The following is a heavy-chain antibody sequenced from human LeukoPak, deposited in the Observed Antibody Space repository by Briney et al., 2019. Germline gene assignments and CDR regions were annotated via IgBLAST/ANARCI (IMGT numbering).Heavy chain of an antibody. V-gene: IGHV4-59*08. J-gene: IGHJ4*02. CDR2: IYYSGST. CDR3: ARNAGSNLDY. D-gene: IGHD4-23*01. CDR1: GGSSSRYS. Sequence: PSETLSLTCIVSGGSSSRYSWSWIRQPPGKGLEWIGYIYYSGSTTYNPSLKSRVTISVDTFKNQLSLKLTSVTAADTAMYYCARNAGSNLDYWGQGTLVTVSS.